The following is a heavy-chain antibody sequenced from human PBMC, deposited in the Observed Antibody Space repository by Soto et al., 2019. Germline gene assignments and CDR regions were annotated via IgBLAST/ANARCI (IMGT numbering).Heavy chain of an antibody. D-gene: IGHD3-10*01. CDR3: ASNIIGPDDAFDI. CDR1: GYTFTSYY. Sequence: ASVKVSCKASGYTFTSYYMHWVRQAPGQGLEWMGIINPSGGSTSYAQKFQGRVTMTRGTSTSTVYMELSSLRSEDTAVYYCASNIIGPDDAFDIWGQGTMVTVSS. CDR2: INPSGGST. J-gene: IGHJ3*02. V-gene: IGHV1-46*03.